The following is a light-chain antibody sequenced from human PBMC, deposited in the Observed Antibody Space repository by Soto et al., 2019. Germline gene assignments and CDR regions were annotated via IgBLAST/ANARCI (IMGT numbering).Light chain of an antibody. CDR2: DSS. CDR1: QNVDKF. J-gene: IGKJ5*01. V-gene: IGKV3-11*01. Sequence: DIELTQSPATLSLSPGGTATLSYTASQNVDKFLAWYQQRPGQPPTLLIFDSSNRATGVPVRFSGSGSGTVFTLTIGSLEPEDSAVYYCQQRKNWPPITFGQGTRLEIK. CDR3: QQRKNWPPIT.